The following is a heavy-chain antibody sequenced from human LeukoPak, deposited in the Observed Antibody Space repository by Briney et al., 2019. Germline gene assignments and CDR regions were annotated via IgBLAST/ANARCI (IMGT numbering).Heavy chain of an antibody. CDR1: RFTCSTYS. J-gene: IGHJ4*02. D-gene: IGHD1-26*01. Sequence: GGSLRLSCAASRFTCSTYSMNWVRQAPGKGLEWVSSIDSTSTYIYYADSVKGRFTISRDNAKNSLYLQMDSLRAEDTAVYYCARDSLVGSTTPVFDYWGQGTLVTVSS. CDR3: ARDSLVGSTTPVFDY. V-gene: IGHV3-21*04. CDR2: IDSTSTYI.